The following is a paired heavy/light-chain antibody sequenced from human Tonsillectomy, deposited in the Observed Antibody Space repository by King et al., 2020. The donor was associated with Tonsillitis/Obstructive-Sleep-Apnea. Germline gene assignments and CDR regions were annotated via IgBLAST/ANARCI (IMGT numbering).Heavy chain of an antibody. J-gene: IGHJ6*03. CDR2: IDWEDDQ. CDR3: ARTPDYHANAPYFYMDV. V-gene: IGHV2-70*15. CDR1: GFSLSTRGMC. D-gene: IGHD5-12*01. Sequence: QVTLRESGPALVKPTQTLTLTCTFSGFSLSTRGMCVNWIRQPPGKALEWLARIDWEDDQYYNTSLQTRLTISKDTSKNQVVLTMTNMDPVDTATYYCARTPDYHANAPYFYMDVWGRGTTVTVSS.
Light chain of an antibody. J-gene: IGLJ2*01. CDR2: GKN. CDR1: SLKTDY. Sequence: SELTQDPAASVALGQTVRLTCRGDSLKTDYASWYQQRPGQAPLLVFFGKNNRPSGIPDRISGSTSEDTAFLTITGAQAEDEADYYCNSRDVSGNQVVFGGGTKLTVL. CDR3: NSRDVSGNQVV. V-gene: IGLV3-19*01.